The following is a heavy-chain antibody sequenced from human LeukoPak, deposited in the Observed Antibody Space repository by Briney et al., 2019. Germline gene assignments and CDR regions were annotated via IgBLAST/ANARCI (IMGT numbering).Heavy chain of an antibody. CDR3: AKAQYYYDSSDSFDY. CDR1: GFKFDDYG. CDR2: INWNGDSR. Sequence: GGSLRLSCTASGFKFDDYGMTWVRQAPGKGLEWVSDINWNGDSRGYAHSVRGRFTIYRDNSKNSLYLQMNSLRAEDTAVYYCAKAQYYYDSSDSFDYWGQGTLVTVSS. D-gene: IGHD3-22*01. J-gene: IGHJ4*02. V-gene: IGHV3-20*04.